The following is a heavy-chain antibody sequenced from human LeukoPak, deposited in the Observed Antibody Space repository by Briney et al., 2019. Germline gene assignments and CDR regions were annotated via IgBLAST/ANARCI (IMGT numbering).Heavy chain of an antibody. D-gene: IGHD5-12*01. CDR1: GFTFSSYE. Sequence: PGGSLRLSCAASGFTFSSYEMNWVRQAPGKGLEWVSYISSSDSATYYADSVKGRFTISRDNAKNSLYLQMNSLRAEDTAVYYCARGKTISYYYYYMDVWGKGTTVTISS. V-gene: IGHV3-48*03. CDR2: ISSSDSAT. CDR3: ARGKTISYYYYYMDV. J-gene: IGHJ6*03.